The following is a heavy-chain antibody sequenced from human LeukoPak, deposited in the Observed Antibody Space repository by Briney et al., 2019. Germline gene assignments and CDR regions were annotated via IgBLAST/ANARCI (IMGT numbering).Heavy chain of an antibody. J-gene: IGHJ4*02. CDR2: IYYSGST. V-gene: IGHV4-59*08. CDR3: ARQSAAAGDFDY. Sequence: SETLSLTCTVSGGSISSYYWSWIQQPPGKGLEWIGYIYYSGSTNYNPSLKSRVTISVDTSKNQFSLKLSSVTAADTAVYYCARQSAAAGDFDYWGRGTLVTVAS. D-gene: IGHD6-13*01. CDR1: GGSISSYY.